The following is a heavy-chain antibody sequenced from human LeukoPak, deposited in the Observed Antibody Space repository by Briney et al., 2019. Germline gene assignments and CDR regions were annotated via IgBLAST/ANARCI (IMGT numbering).Heavy chain of an antibody. D-gene: IGHD6-13*01. CDR3: ATLGGGPAAE. V-gene: IGHV3-15*01. Sequence: GGPLSSPGAASGFTFGNPWRSGVGRPPGRGRNGVGRIKRKTDGETTDYVAPVKGRFTVSRDDSKNTLYLQMNSLKIEDTAVYYCATLGGGPAAEWGQGTLVTVSS. CDR1: GFTFGNPW. J-gene: IGHJ4*02. CDR2: IKRKTDGETT.